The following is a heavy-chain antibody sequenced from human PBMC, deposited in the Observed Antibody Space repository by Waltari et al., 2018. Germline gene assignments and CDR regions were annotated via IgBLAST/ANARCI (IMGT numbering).Heavy chain of an antibody. J-gene: IGHJ5*02. D-gene: IGHD1-1*01. Sequence: QVQLQESGPGLVKPSGPLSLTCAVSGGSISSSHWWSWVRQPPGKGLEWIGEIYHSGSTNDNPSLKSRITISLDKSKNQFSLDLTSVTAADTAVYYGARLIATTEVKNWFDPWGQGTLVTVSS. V-gene: IGHV4-4*02. CDR1: GGSISSSHW. CDR3: ARLIATTEVKNWFDP. CDR2: IYHSGST.